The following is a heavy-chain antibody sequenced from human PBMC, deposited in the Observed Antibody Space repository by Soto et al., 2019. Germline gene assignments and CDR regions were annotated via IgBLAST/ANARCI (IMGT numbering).Heavy chain of an antibody. CDR3: ARKAFGVEGASGVFDP. V-gene: IGHV1-3*01. CDR1: GYSFTTYA. J-gene: IGHJ5*02. Sequence: QVQVVQSGTEVKKPGASVKVACKTSGYSFTTYAIHWVRQAPGQSLEWMGWINPGTGNRRFSQKFQGRITITGDTSASTAYLDLNCLRAEDTAVYYCARKAFGVEGASGVFDPWGQGNLVSVSS. D-gene: IGHD1-26*01. CDR2: INPGTGNR.